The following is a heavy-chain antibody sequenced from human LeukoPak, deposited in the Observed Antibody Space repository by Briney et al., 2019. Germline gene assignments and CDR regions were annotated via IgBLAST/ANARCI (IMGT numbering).Heavy chain of an antibody. D-gene: IGHD2-2*01. CDR2: INPNGGDT. V-gene: IGHV1-2*02. CDR1: GYTFTGYY. CDR3: ARDRGVVPADIFDY. Sequence: ASVKVSCKASGYTFTGYYMHWVRQAPGQGLEWMGWINPNGGDTNYAQKFQGRVTMTRDTSINTVYMELSRLRSDDTAMYYCARDRGVVPADIFDYWGQGTLVTVSS. J-gene: IGHJ4*02.